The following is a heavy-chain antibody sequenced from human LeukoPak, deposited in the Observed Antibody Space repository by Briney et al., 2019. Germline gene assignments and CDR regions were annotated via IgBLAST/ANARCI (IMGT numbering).Heavy chain of an antibody. CDR1: GASIDSYY. V-gene: IGHV4-59*01. CDR3: ARGKNLLELLPRLDY. Sequence: SETLSLTCTISGASIDSYYWSWIRQPPGKGLEWIGYIYYSGTTNYHPSLKRRVTISVDTSKNQFSLKLSSVTAADTAVYYCARGKNLLELLPRLDYWGQGTLVTVSS. D-gene: IGHD3-10*01. J-gene: IGHJ4*02. CDR2: IYYSGTT.